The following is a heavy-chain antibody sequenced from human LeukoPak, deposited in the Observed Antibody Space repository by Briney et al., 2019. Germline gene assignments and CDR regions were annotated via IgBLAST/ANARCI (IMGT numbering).Heavy chain of an antibody. Sequence: GGSLRLSCAASGITFNNNYMSWVRQAPGKGLEWVSVINRGGYTDYADSVKGRFTISRDNSKNTLYLQMNSLRAEDTAVYYCAREFLYHDLLTGEYKRGYSAMDVWGQGTTVTVSS. V-gene: IGHV3-66*01. CDR3: AREFLYHDLLTGEYKRGYSAMDV. J-gene: IGHJ6*02. CDR2: INRGGYT. D-gene: IGHD3-9*01. CDR1: GITFNNNY.